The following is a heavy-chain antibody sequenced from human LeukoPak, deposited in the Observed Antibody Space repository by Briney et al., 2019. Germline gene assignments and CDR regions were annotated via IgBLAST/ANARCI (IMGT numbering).Heavy chain of an antibody. CDR2: ISGSGGST. D-gene: IGHD5-12*01. Sequence: SGGSLRLSCAASGSTFSSYAMSWVRQAPGKGLEWVSAISGSGGSTYYADSVRGRFTISRDNSKNTLYLQMNSLRAEDTAVYYCAKDPATWTDYWGQGTLVTVSS. V-gene: IGHV3-23*01. CDR3: AKDPATWTDY. CDR1: GSTFSSYA. J-gene: IGHJ4*02.